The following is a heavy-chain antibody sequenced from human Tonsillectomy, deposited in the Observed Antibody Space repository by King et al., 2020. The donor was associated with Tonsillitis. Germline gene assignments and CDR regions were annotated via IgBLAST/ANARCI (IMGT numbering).Heavy chain of an antibody. J-gene: IGHJ4*02. V-gene: IGHV3-23*04. CDR3: AKPKRYGNGWARFDS. D-gene: IGHD5-18*01. CDR1: GFTFSSHG. Sequence: DVQLVESGGGLVQPGGSLRLSCAASGFTFSSHGMSWVRQAPGKGLDWVSLISGGGGSTYYAASVKGRFTISRDNSKNMLYLQIDSLRAADTARYYWAKPKRYGNGWARFDSWGQGTLVIVSS. CDR2: ISGGGGST.